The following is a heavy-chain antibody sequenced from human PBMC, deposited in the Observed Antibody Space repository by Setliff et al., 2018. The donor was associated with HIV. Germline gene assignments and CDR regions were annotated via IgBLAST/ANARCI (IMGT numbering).Heavy chain of an antibody. CDR2: IKQDGSEK. CDR1: GFTFSSYW. J-gene: IGHJ6*03. D-gene: IGHD3-3*01. CDR3: ARDGHYNFWSGYGYYYYHMDV. Sequence: PGGSLRLSCAASGFTFSSYWMSWVRQAPGKGLEWMANIKQDGSEKYYVDSVKGRFTISRDNAKNSLYLQMNSLRAEDTAVYYCARDGHYNFWSGYGYYYYHMDVWGKGTTVTVSS. V-gene: IGHV3-7*03.